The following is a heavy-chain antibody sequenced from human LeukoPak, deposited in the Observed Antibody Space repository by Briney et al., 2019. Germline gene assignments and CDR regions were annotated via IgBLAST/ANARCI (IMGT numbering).Heavy chain of an antibody. D-gene: IGHD2-15*01. CDR2: IIPIFGTA. V-gene: IGHV1-69*06. Sequence: ASVKVSCKASGGTFSSYAISWVRQAPGQGLEWMGGIIPIFGTANYAQKFQGRVTITADKSTSTAYLELSSLRSEDTAVYYCATNSRGSPTYCSGGSCTLFDYWGQGTLVTVSS. J-gene: IGHJ4*02. CDR3: ATNSRGSPTYCSGGSCTLFDY. CDR1: GGTFSSYA.